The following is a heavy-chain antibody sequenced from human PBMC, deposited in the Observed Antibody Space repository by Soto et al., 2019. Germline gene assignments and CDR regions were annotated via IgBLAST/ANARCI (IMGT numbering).Heavy chain of an antibody. V-gene: IGHV3-30*03. CDR2: ISYDGSNK. Sequence: GGSLRLSCASSGFSFSSYGMQWVRQAPGKGLEWVAVISYDGSNKYYADSVKDRFTISRDNSKKTLYLQMNSLRADDTAVYYCVAGQYFFDYCGQGTLVTVSS. J-gene: IGHJ4*02. D-gene: IGHD6-19*01. CDR3: VAGQYFFDY. CDR1: GFSFSSYG.